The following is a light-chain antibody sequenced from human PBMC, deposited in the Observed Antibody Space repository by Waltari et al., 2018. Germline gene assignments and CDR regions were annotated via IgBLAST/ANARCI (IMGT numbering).Light chain of an antibody. CDR2: WAS. V-gene: IGKV4-1*01. CDR1: QTVLYSSNNQNS. Sequence: DIVMTQSPDSLAVSLGERATINCQSSQTVLYSSNNQNSLAWFQQKPGQPLKLLIYWASTRESGVPDRFSGSGSGTGFTLTITSLQAEDVAVYYCQQYYGIPLTFGGGTKVEIK. J-gene: IGKJ4*01. CDR3: QQYYGIPLT.